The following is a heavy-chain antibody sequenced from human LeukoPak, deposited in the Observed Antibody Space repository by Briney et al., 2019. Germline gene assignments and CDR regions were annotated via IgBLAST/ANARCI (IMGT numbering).Heavy chain of an antibody. J-gene: IGHJ4*02. Sequence: SETLSLTCTVSGGSISGTIYYWGWIRQPPGKGLEWIGSLYYSGSTYYNPSLKSRVTISVDTSKNQFSLKLSSVTAADTAVFYCARAPIARSYSGSGYFDYWGLGTLVTVSS. CDR3: ARAPIARSYSGSGYFDY. V-gene: IGHV4-39*07. D-gene: IGHD3-10*01. CDR1: GGSISGTIYY. CDR2: LYYSGST.